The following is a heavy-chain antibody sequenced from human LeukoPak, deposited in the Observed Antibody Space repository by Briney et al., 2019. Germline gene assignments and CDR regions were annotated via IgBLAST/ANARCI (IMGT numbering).Heavy chain of an antibody. J-gene: IGHJ4*02. CDR2: ISGRGGST. V-gene: IGHV3-23*01. CDR1: RFTLSSYA. CDR3: AKASGGYDGSGYFYYFDY. D-gene: IGHD3-22*01. Sequence: GGSLRLSCAASRFTLSSYALSWVGQAHGKGLEWVSAISGRGGSTYYADSVNGRFTISRDNSKNTLYLQMNSLRAEDTAVYYCAKASGGYDGSGYFYYFDYWGQGSLVTVSS.